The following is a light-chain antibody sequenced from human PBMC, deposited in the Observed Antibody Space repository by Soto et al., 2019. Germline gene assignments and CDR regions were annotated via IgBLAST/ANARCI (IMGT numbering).Light chain of an antibody. CDR1: SSDVGGYNH. CDR2: DVS. CDR3: CSYAGSYTVV. J-gene: IGLJ2*01. Sequence: QSALTQPRSVSESPGQSVTISCTGTSSDVGGYNHVSWYQHHPGKAPKLMIYDVSKRPSGVPDRFSGSKSGNTASLTISGLQAEDEAAYYCCSYAGSYTVVFGGGTKLTVL. V-gene: IGLV2-11*01.